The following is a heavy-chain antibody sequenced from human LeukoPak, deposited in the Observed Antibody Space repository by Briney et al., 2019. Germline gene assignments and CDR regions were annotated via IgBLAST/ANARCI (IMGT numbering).Heavy chain of an antibody. Sequence: TGGSLRLSCEASGFTFKNAWMIWVRQAPGKGLEWVSGINWNGGSTGFADSVKGRFTISRDNAKNSLYLQMNSLRAEDTALYHCAREAVAGTYYYYMDVWGKGTTVTISS. J-gene: IGHJ6*03. V-gene: IGHV3-20*01. CDR2: INWNGGST. CDR3: AREAVAGTYYYYMDV. CDR1: GFTFKNAW. D-gene: IGHD6-19*01.